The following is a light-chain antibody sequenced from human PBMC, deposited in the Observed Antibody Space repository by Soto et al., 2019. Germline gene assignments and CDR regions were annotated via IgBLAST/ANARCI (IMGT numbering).Light chain of an antibody. CDR2: KAP. Sequence: DIQMTQSPSTLSASVGDRVSITCRASQNIVIWLAWYQQKPGKAPKLLIYKAPSLESGVPSRFSGSGSGTEFTLTIRSLQTDHFANYYCQQCNSYPYTFGQGTKVDIK. J-gene: IGKJ2*01. CDR3: QQCNSYPYT. V-gene: IGKV1-5*03. CDR1: QNIVIW.